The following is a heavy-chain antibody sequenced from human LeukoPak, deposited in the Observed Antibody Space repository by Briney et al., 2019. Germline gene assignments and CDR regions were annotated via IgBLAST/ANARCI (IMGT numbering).Heavy chain of an antibody. CDR2: INPNSGGT. CDR1: GYTFTGYY. J-gene: IGHJ4*02. D-gene: IGHD3-3*01. V-gene: IGHV1-2*02. CDR3: ARVEPYYDFWSGYYLFDY. Sequence: GASVKVSCKASGYTFTGYYKHWVRQAPGQGLEWMGWINPNSGGTNYAQKFQGRVTMTRDTSISTAYMELSRLRSDDTAVYYCARVEPYYDFWSGYYLFDYWGQGTLVTVSS.